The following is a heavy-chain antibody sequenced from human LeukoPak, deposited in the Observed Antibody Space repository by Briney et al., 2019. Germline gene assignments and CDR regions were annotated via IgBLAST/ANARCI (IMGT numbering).Heavy chain of an antibody. D-gene: IGHD2-2*01. Sequence: SETLSLTCTVSGGSISSSSYYWGWIRQPPGKGLEWIGSIYYSGSTYYNPSLKSRVTISVDTSKNQFSLKLSSVTAADTAVYYCAREWDCSSTSCYPRFDYWGQGTLVTVSS. CDR3: AREWDCSSTSCYPRFDY. V-gene: IGHV4-39*07. J-gene: IGHJ4*02. CDR2: IYYSGST. CDR1: GGSISSSSYY.